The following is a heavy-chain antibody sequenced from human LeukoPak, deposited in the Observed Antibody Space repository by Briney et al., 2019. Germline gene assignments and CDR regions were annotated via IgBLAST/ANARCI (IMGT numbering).Heavy chain of an antibody. J-gene: IGHJ3*02. Sequence: SETLSLTCAVSGDSISGTNWWSWVRPSPGKGLGWIGEMFHTGSPTYNPPLKSRVTISVDPSKNQFSLKLSSVTAEDTAVYYCAIRKQGYYGSGRYAFDIWGQGTMVTVSS. D-gene: IGHD3-10*01. V-gene: IGHV4-4*02. CDR2: MFHTGSP. CDR1: GDSISGTNW. CDR3: AIRKQGYYGSGRYAFDI.